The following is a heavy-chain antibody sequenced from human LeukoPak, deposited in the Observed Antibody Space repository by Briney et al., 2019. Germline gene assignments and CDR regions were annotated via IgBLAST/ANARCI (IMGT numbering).Heavy chain of an antibody. Sequence: SETLSLTCAVYGGSFSGYYWSWIRQPPGKGLEWIGEINHSGSTNYIPSLKSRVTISVDTSKNQYSLKLSSVTAADTAVYYCARKIRGYSYDYWGQGTLVTVSS. V-gene: IGHV4-34*01. J-gene: IGHJ4*02. D-gene: IGHD5-18*01. CDR3: ARKIRGYSYDY. CDR2: INHSGST. CDR1: GGSFSGYY.